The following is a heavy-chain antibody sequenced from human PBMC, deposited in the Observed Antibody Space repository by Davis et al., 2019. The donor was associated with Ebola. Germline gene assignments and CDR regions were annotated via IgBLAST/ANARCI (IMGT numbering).Heavy chain of an antibody. CDR3: ARWGGYCSGGSCYRRFDP. Sequence: MPSETLSLTCAVYGGSFSGYYWSWIRQPPGKGLEWIGEINHSGSTNYNPSLKSRVTISVDTSKNQFSLKLSSVTAADTAVYYCARWGGYCSGGSCYRRFDPWGQGTLVTVSS. V-gene: IGHV4-34*01. J-gene: IGHJ5*02. CDR1: GGSFSGYY. D-gene: IGHD2-15*01. CDR2: INHSGST.